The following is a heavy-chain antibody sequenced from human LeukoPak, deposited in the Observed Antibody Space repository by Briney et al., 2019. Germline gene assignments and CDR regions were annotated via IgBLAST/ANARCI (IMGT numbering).Heavy chain of an antibody. V-gene: IGHV3-23*01. D-gene: IGHD6-13*01. CDR3: AKSRTAASGTGAFDI. J-gene: IGHJ3*02. Sequence: GGSLRLSCAASGFTFGSYAMSWVRQGPGKGLEWVSGFSASDGSTQYADSVKGRFTISRDNSKNTLFLHMNSLRGDDTAVYYCAKSRTAASGTGAFDIWGQGTMVTVSS. CDR1: GFTFGSYA. CDR2: FSASDGST.